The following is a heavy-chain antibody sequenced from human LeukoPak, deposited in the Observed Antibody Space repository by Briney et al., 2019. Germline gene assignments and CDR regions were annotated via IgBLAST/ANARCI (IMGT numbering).Heavy chain of an antibody. Sequence: PGGSLRLSCAASGFTFSSYWMHWVRQAPGKGLVWVSRINSDGSSTYYADSVKGRFTISRDNAKNTLYLQMNSLRADDMAVYYCATSRLLKDAFDIWGQGTMVTVSS. CDR2: INSDGSST. V-gene: IGHV3-74*01. J-gene: IGHJ3*02. CDR1: GFTFSSYW. CDR3: ATSRLLKDAFDI.